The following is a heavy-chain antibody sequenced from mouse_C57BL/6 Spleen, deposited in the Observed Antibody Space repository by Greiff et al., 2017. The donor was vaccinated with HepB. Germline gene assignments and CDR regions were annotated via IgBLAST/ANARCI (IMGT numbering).Heavy chain of an antibody. D-gene: IGHD1-1*01. J-gene: IGHJ2*01. Sequence: QVQLQQPGAELVKPGASVKLSCKASGYTFTSYWMHWVKQRPGQGLEWIGMIHPNSGSTNYNEKFKSKATLTVDKSSSTAYMQLSSLISEDSAVYYCAREREYYYGSPLDYWGQGTTLTVSS. V-gene: IGHV1-64*01. CDR2: IHPNSGST. CDR1: GYTFTSYW. CDR3: AREREYYYGSPLDY.